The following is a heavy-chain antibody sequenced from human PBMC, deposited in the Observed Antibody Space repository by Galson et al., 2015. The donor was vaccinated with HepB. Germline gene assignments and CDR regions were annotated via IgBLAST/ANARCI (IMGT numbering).Heavy chain of an antibody. CDR3: ARGGGYYYDSSGPEYYFDY. CDR2: ISSSSSTI. CDR1: GFTFSSYS. D-gene: IGHD3-22*01. V-gene: IGHV3-48*02. J-gene: IGHJ4*02. Sequence: SLRLSCAASGFTFSSYSMNWVRQAPGKGLEWVSYISSSSSTIYYADSVKGRFTISRDNAKNSLYLQMNSLRDEDTAVYYCARGGGYYYDSSGPEYYFDYWGQGTLVTVSS.